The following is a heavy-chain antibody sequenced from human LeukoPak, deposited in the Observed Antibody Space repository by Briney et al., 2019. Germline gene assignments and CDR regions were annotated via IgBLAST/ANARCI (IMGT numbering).Heavy chain of an antibody. CDR2: IYPGESDT. CDR1: GYHFTSYW. D-gene: IGHD4-11*01. V-gene: IGHV5-51*01. CDR3: ARGDYGNYNDAFDI. J-gene: IGHJ3*02. Sequence: GEALKISCRGSGYHFTSYWIGWVRQMPGKGLEWMGIIYPGESDTRYSPSFQGQVTISADKSISTAYLQWSSLKASDTAMYYCARGDYGNYNDAFDIWGQGTMVTVSS.